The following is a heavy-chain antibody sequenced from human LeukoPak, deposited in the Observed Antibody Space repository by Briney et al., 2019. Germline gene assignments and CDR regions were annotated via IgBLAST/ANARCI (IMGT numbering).Heavy chain of an antibody. CDR1: GFTFNTFW. J-gene: IGHJ4*02. CDR2: ITSESTFT. CDR3: ARGQFRGGDCFYFDY. V-gene: IGHV3-21*01. D-gene: IGHD2-21*01. Sequence: GGSLRLSCAASGFTFNTFWMHWVRQAPGKGLEWVSSITSESTFTHYADAVKMKGRFTISRDNTKNSVYLQMNSLRVEDTAVYYCARGQFRGGDCFYFDYWGQGILVTVSS.